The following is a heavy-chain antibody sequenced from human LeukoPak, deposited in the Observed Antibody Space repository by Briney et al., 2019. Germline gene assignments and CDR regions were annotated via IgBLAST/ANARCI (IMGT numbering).Heavy chain of an antibody. CDR3: AKDRGKPTGEKGDY. CDR2: ISGSGGST. V-gene: IGHV3-23*01. CDR1: GFTFSSYA. J-gene: IGHJ4*02. D-gene: IGHD7-27*01. Sequence: PGGSLRLSCAASGFTFSSYAMSWVRQAPGKGLEWVSAISGSGGSTYYADSVKGRFTISRDNSKDTLYLQMNSLRAEDTAVYYCAKDRGKPTGEKGDYWGQGTLVTVSS.